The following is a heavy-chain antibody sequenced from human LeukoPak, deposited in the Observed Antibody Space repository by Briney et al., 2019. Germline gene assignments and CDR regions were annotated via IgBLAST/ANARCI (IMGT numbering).Heavy chain of an antibody. Sequence: TGRSLRLSCAASGFTFSDYYMSWIRQAPGKGLEWVSYISSSGSTIYYADSVKGRFTISRDNAKNSLYLQMNSLRAEDTAVYYCARGGGGYYYDSSGADAFDIWGQGTMVTVSS. J-gene: IGHJ3*02. CDR1: GFTFSDYY. D-gene: IGHD3-22*01. CDR2: ISSSGSTI. V-gene: IGHV3-11*01. CDR3: ARGGGGYYYDSSGADAFDI.